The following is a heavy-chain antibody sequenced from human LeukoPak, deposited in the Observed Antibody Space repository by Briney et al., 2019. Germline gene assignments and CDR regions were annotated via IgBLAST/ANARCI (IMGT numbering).Heavy chain of an antibody. CDR1: GYTFTDYY. Sequence: ASVKVSCKASGYTFTDYYLHWVRRAPGQGLEWMGWINPNSGATSYAQKFQGRVTMTRDTSISTAYMELSRLRPDDTAVYYCARDLGVITNYWGQGTLVTVSS. V-gene: IGHV1-2*02. CDR3: ARDLGVITNY. CDR2: INPNSGAT. D-gene: IGHD2-21*01. J-gene: IGHJ4*02.